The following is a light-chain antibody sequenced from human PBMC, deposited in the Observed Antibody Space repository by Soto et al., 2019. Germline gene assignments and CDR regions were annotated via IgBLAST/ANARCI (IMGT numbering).Light chain of an antibody. CDR3: AAWDDSLRGRYV. J-gene: IGLJ1*01. Sequence: QSVLTQPPSVSGAPGQRVTISCTGSSSNIGAGYDVHWYQQRPGTAPKLLIYSNNQRPSGVPDRFSGSKSGTSASLAISGLRSEDEADYYCAAWDDSLRGRYVFGTGTKVTVL. CDR2: SNN. CDR1: SSNIGAGYD. V-gene: IGLV1-47*02.